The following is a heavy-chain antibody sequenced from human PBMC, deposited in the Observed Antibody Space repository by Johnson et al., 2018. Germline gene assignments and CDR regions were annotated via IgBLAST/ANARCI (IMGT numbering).Heavy chain of an antibody. V-gene: IGHV1-69*01. CDR2: IIPKFDTA. J-gene: IGHJ1*01. CDR1: GGTFKSYA. D-gene: IGHD3-16*02. CDR3: ARGLSYKTD. Sequence: QVQLVESGAEVKKPGSSVKVSCKATGGTFKSYAITWLRQAPGQGLEWIGGIIPKFDTANYAQEFQDRVTITAAESTGTAYMALSSPRSEETAVHYCARGLSYKTDWGQGTLVTVSS.